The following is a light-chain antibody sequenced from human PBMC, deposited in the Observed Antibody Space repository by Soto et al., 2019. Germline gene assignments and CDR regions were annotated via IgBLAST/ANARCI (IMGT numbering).Light chain of an antibody. CDR3: HQYDDGPYT. V-gene: IGKV3-15*01. CDR2: GAS. CDR1: RSVSSN. J-gene: IGKJ2*01. Sequence: EIVLTQSPGTLSLSPGEIATLSCRPSRSVSSNYLAWYQRKPGQTPRLLIYGASTRATGIPVRFSGSGSGTEFTLTISSLQSEDFAVYYCHQYDDGPYTFGQGTKVDIK.